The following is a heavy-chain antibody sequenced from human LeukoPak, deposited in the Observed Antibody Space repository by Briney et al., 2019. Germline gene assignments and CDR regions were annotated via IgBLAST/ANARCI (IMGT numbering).Heavy chain of an antibody. CDR3: ARGHSWFDP. V-gene: IGHV4-59*12. CDR1: GGSISSYY. Sequence: PSETLSLTCTVSGGSISSYYWSWIRQPPGKGPEWIGYIYYSGSTNYNPSLKSRVIISVDTSKNQFSLKLSSVTAADTAVYYCARGHSWFDPWGQGTLVTVSS. CDR2: IYYSGST. J-gene: IGHJ5*02.